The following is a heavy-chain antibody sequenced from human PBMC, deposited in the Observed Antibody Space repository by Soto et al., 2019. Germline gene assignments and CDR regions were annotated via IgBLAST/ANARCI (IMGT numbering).Heavy chain of an antibody. CDR1: GGSVNSGSYY. V-gene: IGHV4-61*01. J-gene: IGHJ5*02. Sequence: SETLSLTCTVSGGSVNSGSYYWSWIRQPPGKGLEWIGFIYYTGSANYNPSLRGRVTISVDTSKNQFSLKLSSVTAADAAVYFCAARTYYDFWSGYYTSWFDPWGHGTLVTVSS. D-gene: IGHD3-3*01. CDR2: IYYTGSA. CDR3: AARTYYDFWSGYYTSWFDP.